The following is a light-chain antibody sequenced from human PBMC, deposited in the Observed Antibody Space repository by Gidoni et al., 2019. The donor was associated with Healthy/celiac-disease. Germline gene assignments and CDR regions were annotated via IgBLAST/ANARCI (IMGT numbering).Light chain of an antibody. CDR2: DAS. CDR1: QGISSA. J-gene: IGKJ4*01. Sequence: AIQLTQSPSSLSASVGDRVTITCRASQGISSALAWYQQKPGKAAKLLIYDASSLESGVPSRVSGSGSGTDFTLTSSSLQPEDFATYYCQQFNSYQLTFGGXAKVEIK. V-gene: IGKV1-13*02. CDR3: QQFNSYQLT.